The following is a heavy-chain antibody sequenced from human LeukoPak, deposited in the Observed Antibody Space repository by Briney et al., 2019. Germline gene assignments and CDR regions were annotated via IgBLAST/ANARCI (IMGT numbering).Heavy chain of an antibody. CDR3: ARVGRGDYGDYTAGY. V-gene: IGHV4-39*07. CDR2: IYYSGST. J-gene: IGHJ4*02. D-gene: IGHD4-17*01. Sequence: SETLSLTCTVSGGSISSSSYYWGWIRQPPGKGLEWIGSIYYSGSTYYNPSLKSRVTISVDTSKNQFSLKLSSVTAADTAVYYCARVGRGDYGDYTAGYWGQGTLVTVSS. CDR1: GGSISSSSYY.